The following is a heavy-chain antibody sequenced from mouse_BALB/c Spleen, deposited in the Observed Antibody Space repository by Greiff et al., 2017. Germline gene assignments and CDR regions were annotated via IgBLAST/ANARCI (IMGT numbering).Heavy chain of an antibody. CDR3: ARSSYGNYFYAMDY. J-gene: IGHJ4*01. D-gene: IGHD2-1*01. CDR2: ISYSGST. CDR1: GYSITSDYA. V-gene: IGHV3-2*02. Sequence: EVQLQQSGPGLVKPSQSLSLTCTVTGYSITSDYAWNWIRQFPGNKLEWMGYISYSGSTSYNPSLKSRISITRDTSKNQFFLQLNSVTTEDTATYYCARSSYGNYFYAMDYGGQGTSVTVSS.